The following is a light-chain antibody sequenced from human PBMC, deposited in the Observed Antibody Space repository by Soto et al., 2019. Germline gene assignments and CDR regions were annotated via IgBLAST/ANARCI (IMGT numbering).Light chain of an antibody. CDR2: AAF. Sequence: PISQSPSSLSASVGDRVTITCLASQSISSYLNWYQQKPVKAPKLLIYAAFSLQSGVPSRFSGSGSGTDFTLTISSLQPEDFATYYCQQSYSTPHTFCQGTKVDVK. CDR3: QQSYSTPHT. CDR1: QSISSY. J-gene: IGKJ1*01. V-gene: IGKV1-39*01.